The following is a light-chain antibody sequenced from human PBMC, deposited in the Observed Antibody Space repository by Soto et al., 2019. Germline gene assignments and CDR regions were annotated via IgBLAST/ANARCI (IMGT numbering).Light chain of an antibody. CDR1: SSDVGSYNL. V-gene: IGLV2-23*01. Sequence: QSALTQPASVSGSPGQSITISCTGTSSDVGSYNLVSWYQQHPGKAPKLMIYEGSKRPSGVSNRLSGSKSGNTASLTISGLQAEDEADYDCCSDAGSSTPFGGGTKLTVL. CDR3: CSDAGSSTP. CDR2: EGS. J-gene: IGLJ3*02.